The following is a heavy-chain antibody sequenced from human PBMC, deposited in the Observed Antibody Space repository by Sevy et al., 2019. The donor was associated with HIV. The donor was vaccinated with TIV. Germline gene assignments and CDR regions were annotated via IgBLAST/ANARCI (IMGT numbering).Heavy chain of an antibody. CDR2: IYYSGST. J-gene: IGHJ5*02. V-gene: IGHV4-59*01. CDR3: ARDAAYCSGGSCYSMSWFDP. D-gene: IGHD2-15*01. CDR1: GGSISSYY. Sequence: SETLYLTCTVSGGSISSYYWSWIRHPPGKGLEWIGYIYYSGSTNYNPSLKSRVTISVDTSKNQFSLKLSSVTAADTAVYYCARDAAYCSGGSCYSMSWFDPWGQGTLVTVSS.